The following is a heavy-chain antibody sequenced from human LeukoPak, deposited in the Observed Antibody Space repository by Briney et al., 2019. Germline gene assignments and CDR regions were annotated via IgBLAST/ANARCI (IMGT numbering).Heavy chain of an antibody. J-gene: IGHJ4*02. V-gene: IGHV3-30-3*01. D-gene: IGHD3-3*01. CDR2: ISYDGRQK. Sequence: GGSLRLSCAASGFTFSEYAMHWIRQAPGKGLEWVAVISYDGRQKYYGDSVKGRFTISRDNPKNTLYLQMNSLRDDDTAVYYCARVFLERLTSGYFDNWGQGTLVTVSP. CDR1: GFTFSEYA. CDR3: ARVFLERLTSGYFDN.